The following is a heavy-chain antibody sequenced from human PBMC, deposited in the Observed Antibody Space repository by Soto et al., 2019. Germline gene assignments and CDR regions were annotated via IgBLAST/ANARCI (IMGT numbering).Heavy chain of an antibody. CDR3: AKGPPTPWNYYYGMDV. V-gene: IGHV3-23*01. J-gene: IGHJ6*02. D-gene: IGHD1-1*01. CDR2: ISGSGGST. CDR1: GITISSYA. Sequence: PGGSLRLSCAAAGITISSYAMSWVRQAPGKGLEWVSAISGSGGSTYYADSVKGRFTISRDNTKNALYLQMNSLRAEDTAVYYCAKGPPTPWNYYYGMDVWGQGTTVTVSS.